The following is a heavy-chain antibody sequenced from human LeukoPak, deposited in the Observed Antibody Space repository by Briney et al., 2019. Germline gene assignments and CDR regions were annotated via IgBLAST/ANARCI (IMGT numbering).Heavy chain of an antibody. CDR2: IYTSGST. CDR3: ARGRLRGAKLDY. V-gene: IGHV4-4*07. CDR1: GGSISSYY. Sequence: SETLSLTCTVSGGSISSYYWSWIRQPAGKGLEWIGRIYTSGSTSYNPSLKSRVTISVDTSKNQFSLKLSTVTAADTAVYYCARGRLRGAKLDYWGQGTLVTVSS. D-gene: IGHD4/OR15-4a*01. J-gene: IGHJ4*02.